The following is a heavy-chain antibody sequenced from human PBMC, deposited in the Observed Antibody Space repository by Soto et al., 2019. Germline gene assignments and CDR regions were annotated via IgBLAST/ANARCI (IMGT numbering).Heavy chain of an antibody. CDR1: GFTFSNYA. CDR2: ISYDGRNK. J-gene: IGHJ4*02. D-gene: IGHD6-13*01. V-gene: IGHV3-30*18. Sequence: QVQLVESGGGVVQPGRSLRLSCAASGFTFSNYAMHWVRQAPGKGLEWVAVISYDGRNKYYADSVKGRFTISRDNSKNTLYLQMNSLRAEDTAVYYCAKGFGPIAAGGTLGYWGQGTLVTVSS. CDR3: AKGFGPIAAGGTLGY.